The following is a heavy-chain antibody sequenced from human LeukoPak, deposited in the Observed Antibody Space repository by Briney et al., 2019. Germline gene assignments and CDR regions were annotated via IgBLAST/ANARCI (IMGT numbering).Heavy chain of an antibody. CDR3: ARGRGPVAARPDY. CDR2: IYYSGST. J-gene: IGHJ4*02. Sequence: KPSETLSLTCTVSGGSISSYYWSWIRQPPEKGLEWIGYIYYSGSTNYNPSLKSRVTISVDTSKNQFSLKLSSVTAADTAVYYCARGRGPVAARPDYWGQGALVTVSS. CDR1: GGSISSYY. D-gene: IGHD6-6*01. V-gene: IGHV4-59*01.